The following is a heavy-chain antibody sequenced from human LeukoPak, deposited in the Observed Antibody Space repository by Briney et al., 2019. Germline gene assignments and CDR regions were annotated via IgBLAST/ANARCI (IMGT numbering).Heavy chain of an antibody. V-gene: IGHV3-48*03. CDR1: GFTFSSYE. CDR3: ARAGGSYGELDY. J-gene: IGHJ4*02. CDR2: ISSSGSTI. Sequence: GGSLRLSCAASGFTFSSYEMNWVRQAPGKGLEWVSYISSSGSTIYYADSVKGRFTISRDNAKNPLYLQMNSLRAEDTAVYYCARAGGSYGELDYWGQGTLVTVSS. D-gene: IGHD1-26*01.